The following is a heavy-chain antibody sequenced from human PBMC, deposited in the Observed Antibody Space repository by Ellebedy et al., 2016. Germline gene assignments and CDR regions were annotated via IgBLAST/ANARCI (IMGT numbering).Heavy chain of an antibody. CDR2: IYHSGST. Sequence: SETLSLTXTVSGYSISSGYYWGWIRQPPGKGLEWIGSIYHSGSTYYNPSLKSRVTISVDRSKNQFSLKLSSVTAADTAVYYCASQHYDFWSGYYDYWGQGTLVTVSS. CDR3: ASQHYDFWSGYYDY. CDR1: GYSISSGYY. V-gene: IGHV4-38-2*02. D-gene: IGHD3-3*01. J-gene: IGHJ4*02.